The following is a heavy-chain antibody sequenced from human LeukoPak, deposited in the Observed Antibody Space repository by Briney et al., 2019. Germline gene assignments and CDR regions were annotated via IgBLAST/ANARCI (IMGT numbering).Heavy chain of an antibody. CDR1: GFTFSSYE. Sequence: GGSLRLSCAAPGFTFSSYETNWVRQAPGKGLEWVSYISSSGSTIYYADSVKGRFIISRDNAKNSLYLQMNSLRAEDTAVYYCARGSKLAFDIWGQGTMVIVSS. CDR2: ISSSGSTI. CDR3: ARGSKLAFDI. V-gene: IGHV3-48*03. D-gene: IGHD2-15*01. J-gene: IGHJ3*02.